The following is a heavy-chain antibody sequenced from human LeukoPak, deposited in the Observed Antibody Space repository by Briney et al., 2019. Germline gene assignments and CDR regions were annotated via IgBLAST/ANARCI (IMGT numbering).Heavy chain of an antibody. J-gene: IGHJ4*02. V-gene: IGHV4-30-2*01. CDR1: GGSISSGGFY. D-gene: IGHD6-13*01. CDR3: AGEGQLFRGYFDF. Sequence: SETLSLTCTVSGGSISSGGFYWSWIRQPPGKGLEWIGYIYHSGSTYYNPSLKSRVTISVDRSKNQFSLNLSSVTAADTAVYYCAGEGQLFRGYFDFWGQGTLVTVSS. CDR2: IYHSGST.